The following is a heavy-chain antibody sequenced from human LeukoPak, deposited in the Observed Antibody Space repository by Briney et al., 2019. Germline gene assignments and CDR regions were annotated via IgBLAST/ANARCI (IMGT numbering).Heavy chain of an antibody. V-gene: IGHV4-59*12. Sequence: PSETLSLTCTVSGGSISSYYWSWIRQPPGKGLEWIGYIYYSGSTNYNPSLKSRVTISVDTSKNQFSLKPSSVTAADTAVYYCARGSDCSSTSCFPHGMDVWGQGTTVTVSS. CDR3: ARGSDCSSTSCFPHGMDV. CDR1: GGSISSYY. J-gene: IGHJ6*02. CDR2: IYYSGST. D-gene: IGHD2-2*01.